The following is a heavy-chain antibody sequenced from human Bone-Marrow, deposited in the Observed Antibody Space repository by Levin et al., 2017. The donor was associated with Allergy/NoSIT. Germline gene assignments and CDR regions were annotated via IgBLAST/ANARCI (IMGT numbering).Heavy chain of an antibody. Sequence: ASVKVSCKVSGYSLAELSMHWVRQAPGKGLEWMGGFDPGDGETISAQRFRGRVTMTEDTSTDTAYMELSSLRSDDTAVYYCATENCSRPICFSYGLDVWGQGTTVIVSS. V-gene: IGHV1-24*01. D-gene: IGHD2-2*01. CDR3: ATENCSRPICFSYGLDV. CDR1: GYSLAELS. J-gene: IGHJ6*02. CDR2: FDPGDGET.